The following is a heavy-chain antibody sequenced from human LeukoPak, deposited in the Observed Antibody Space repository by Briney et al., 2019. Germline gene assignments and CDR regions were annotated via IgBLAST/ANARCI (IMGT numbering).Heavy chain of an antibody. CDR1: GGSISSYY. CDR3: AREGQWLVRGDAFDI. V-gene: IGHV4-4*07. CDR2: IYTSGST. Sequence: SETLSLTCTVSGGSISSYYWSWIRQPAGKGLEWIGRIYTSGSTNYNPSLKSRVTMSVDTSKNQFSLKVTSATAADTAVYYCAREGQWLVRGDAFDIWGQGTMVTVSA. D-gene: IGHD6-19*01. J-gene: IGHJ3*02.